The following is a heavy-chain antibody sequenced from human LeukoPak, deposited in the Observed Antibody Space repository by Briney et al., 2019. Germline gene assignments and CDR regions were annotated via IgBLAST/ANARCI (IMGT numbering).Heavy chain of an antibody. Sequence: ASVKVSCKASGYSFTSYDFNWVRQAPGQGLEWIGWMNPNIGNTGYAQKFQGRVTMTRDISISTAYMELSSLRSEDTAVYYCARGGGYQDYWGQGTLVTVSS. D-gene: IGHD3-22*01. CDR1: GYSFTSYD. CDR3: ARGGGYQDY. CDR2: MNPNIGNT. J-gene: IGHJ4*02. V-gene: IGHV1-8*01.